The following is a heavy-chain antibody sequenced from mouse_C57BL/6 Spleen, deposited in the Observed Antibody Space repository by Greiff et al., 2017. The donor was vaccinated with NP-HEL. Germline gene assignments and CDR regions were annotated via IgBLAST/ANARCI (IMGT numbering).Heavy chain of an antibody. CDR1: GYTFTSYW. D-gene: IGHD2-4*01. J-gene: IGHJ3*01. CDR2: IDPSDSYT. Sequence: QVQLQQPGAELVRPGTSVKLSCKASGYTFTSYWMHWVKQRPGQGLEWIGVIDPSDSYTNYNQKFKGKATLTVDTSSSTAYMQLSSLTSEDSAVYYCARYDYDDGFAYWGQGTLVTVSA. CDR3: ARYDYDDGFAY. V-gene: IGHV1-59*01.